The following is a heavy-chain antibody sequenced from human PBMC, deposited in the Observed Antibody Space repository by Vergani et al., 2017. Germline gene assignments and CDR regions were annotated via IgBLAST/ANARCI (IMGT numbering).Heavy chain of an antibody. CDR3: ARDLGIAAAGTVHYYYYGMDV. CDR2: INPNSGGT. D-gene: IGHD6-13*01. J-gene: IGHJ6*02. CDR1: GYTFTGYY. Sequence: QVQLVQSGAEVKKPGASVKVSCKASGYTFTGYYMHWVRQAPGXGLEWMGWINPNSGGTNYAQKFQGWVTMTRDTSISTAYMELSRLRSDDTAVYYCARDLGIAAAGTVHYYYYGMDVWGQGTTVTVSS. V-gene: IGHV1-2*04.